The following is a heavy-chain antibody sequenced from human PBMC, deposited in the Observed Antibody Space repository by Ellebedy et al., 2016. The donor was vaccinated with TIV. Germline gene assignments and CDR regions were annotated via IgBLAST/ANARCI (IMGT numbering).Heavy chain of an antibody. J-gene: IGHJ6*03. CDR3: AKDQEYFDYMDV. CDR2: IRGSDADT. CDR1: GFTFSIHA. V-gene: IGHV3-23*01. Sequence: GGSLRLXXAASGFTFSIHAMAWVRQAPGKGLEWVSVIRGSDADTSYADSVKGRFIISRDKSKNTLYLQLNSLRAEDTAVYQCAKDQEYFDYMDVWGKGTTVTVSS.